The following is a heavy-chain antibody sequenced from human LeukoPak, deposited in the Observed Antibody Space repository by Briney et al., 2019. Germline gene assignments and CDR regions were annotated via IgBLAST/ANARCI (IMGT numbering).Heavy chain of an antibody. CDR3: ARESSGWFYYYYGMDV. J-gene: IGHJ6*02. D-gene: IGHD6-19*01. V-gene: IGHV3-21*01. CDR2: ISSSSSYI. CDR1: GFAFSGYS. Sequence: GGSLRLSCAASGFAFSGYSMNWVRQAPGKGLEWVSSISSSSSYIYYADSVKGRFTISRDNAKNSLYLQMNSLRAEDTAVYYCARESSGWFYYYYGMDVWGQGTTVTVSS.